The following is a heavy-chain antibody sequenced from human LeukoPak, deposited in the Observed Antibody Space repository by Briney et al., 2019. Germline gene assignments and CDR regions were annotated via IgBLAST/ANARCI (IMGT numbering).Heavy chain of an antibody. CDR2: IYSGGST. V-gene: IGHV3-66*01. CDR3: ARDQDSGYGDAFDI. J-gene: IGHJ3*02. Sequence: GGSLRLSCAASGFTFSSYAMSWVRQAPGKGLEWVSVIYSGGSTYYADSVKGRFTISRDKSKNTLYLQMNSLRAEDTAVYYCARDQDSGYGDAFDIWGQGTMVTVSS. D-gene: IGHD5-12*01. CDR1: GFTFSSYA.